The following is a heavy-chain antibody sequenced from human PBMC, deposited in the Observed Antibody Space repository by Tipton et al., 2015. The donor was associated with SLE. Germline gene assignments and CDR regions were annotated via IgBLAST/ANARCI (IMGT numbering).Heavy chain of an antibody. CDR1: GGSISSYY. D-gene: IGHD6-19*01. Sequence: TLSLTCTVSGGSISSYYWSWIRQPPGKGLEWIGYIYYSGSTNYNPSLKSRVTISVDTSKNQFSLKLSSVTAADTAVYYCARDLKQWLVGGTFDYWGQGTLVTVSS. CDR2: IYYSGST. J-gene: IGHJ4*02. CDR3: ARDLKQWLVGGTFDY. V-gene: IGHV4-59*01.